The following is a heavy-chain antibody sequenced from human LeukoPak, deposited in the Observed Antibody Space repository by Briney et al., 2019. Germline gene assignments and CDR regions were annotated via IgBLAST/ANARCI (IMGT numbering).Heavy chain of an antibody. J-gene: IGHJ4*02. CDR1: GGSISSSNYY. CDR2: FFYSGGT. V-gene: IGHV4-39*01. D-gene: IGHD2-2*01. CDR3: ARQGDCRSTSCFDFDY. Sequence: SETLSLTCTVSGGSISSSNYYWGWIRQPPGKGLEWIGSFFYSGGTYQNPSLKSRVTISGDTSKNQFSLKLSSVTAAGTAVYYCARQGDCRSTSCFDFDYWGQGTLVTVSS.